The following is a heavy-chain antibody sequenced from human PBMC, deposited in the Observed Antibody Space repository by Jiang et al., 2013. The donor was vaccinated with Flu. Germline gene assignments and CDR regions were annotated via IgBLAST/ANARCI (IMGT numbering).Heavy chain of an antibody. V-gene: IGHV6-1*01. CDR3: ARGWYDFDC. D-gene: IGHD6-19*01. CDR2: TYYRSKWHS. J-gene: IGHJ4*02. CDR1: GDGVSSNSAT. Sequence: GPGLVKPSQTLLLTCAISGDGVSSNSATWNWVRQSPSRGLEWLGRTYYRSKWHSDFARSVISRISINPDTSKNQFSLLLKSVTPEDTAVYYCARGWYDFDCWGQGTLVSVSS.